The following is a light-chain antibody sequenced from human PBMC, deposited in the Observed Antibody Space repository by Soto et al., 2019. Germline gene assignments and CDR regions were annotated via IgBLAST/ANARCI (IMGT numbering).Light chain of an antibody. CDR3: AAWDDSLSSPV. CDR1: SSNIGSNY. J-gene: IGLJ2*01. V-gene: IGLV1-47*01. Sequence: QSALTQPPSASGTPGQRVTISCSGSSSNIGSNYVYWYQQLPGTAPKLLIYSNNQRPSGVPDRFSGSKSGTSASLAISGLRSEDEADYYCAAWDDSLSSPVFGGGTKLTVL. CDR2: SNN.